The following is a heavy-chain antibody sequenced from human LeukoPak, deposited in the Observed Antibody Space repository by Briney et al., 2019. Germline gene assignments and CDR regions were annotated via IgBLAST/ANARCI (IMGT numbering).Heavy chain of an antibody. CDR3: ARDRYGDYHARFDY. V-gene: IGHV1-3*01. CDR1: GYTFTSYA. Sequence: ASVTVSCKASGYTFTSYAMHWVRQAPGQRLEWMGWINAGNGNTKYSQKFQGRVTITRDTSASTAYMELSSLRSEDTAVYYCARDRYGDYHARFDYWGQGTLVTVSS. CDR2: INAGNGNT. J-gene: IGHJ4*02. D-gene: IGHD4-17*01.